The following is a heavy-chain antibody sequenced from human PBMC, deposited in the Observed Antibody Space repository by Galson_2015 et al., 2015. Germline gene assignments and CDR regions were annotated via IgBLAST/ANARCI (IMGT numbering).Heavy chain of an antibody. D-gene: IGHD1-1*01. CDR3: ARDNLIDNYRYFDN. CDR1: GFTFSTYS. CDR2: ISSNVNYV. Sequence: SLRLSCAASGFTFSTYSVNWVRQAPGKGLEWVSSISSNVNYVYYADSVKGRFTISRDNAKNTVYLQMNSLRAEDTAVYYCARDNLIDNYRYFDNWGRGTLVTVSS. J-gene: IGHJ4*02. V-gene: IGHV3-21*04.